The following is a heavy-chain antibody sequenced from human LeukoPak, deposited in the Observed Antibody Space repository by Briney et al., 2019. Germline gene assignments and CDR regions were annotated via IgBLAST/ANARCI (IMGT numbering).Heavy chain of an antibody. Sequence: PSETLSLTCTVSGGSISYYFWSWIRQPPGKGLEWIGYVYYSGSTSHNPSLKSRVTISVDTAKNQFSLKLRSVTAADTALYYCARYIRIGYDAFDIWGQGTMVTVSS. V-gene: IGHV4-59*01. CDR1: GGSISYYF. D-gene: IGHD3-22*01. CDR2: VYYSGST. CDR3: ARYIRIGYDAFDI. J-gene: IGHJ3*02.